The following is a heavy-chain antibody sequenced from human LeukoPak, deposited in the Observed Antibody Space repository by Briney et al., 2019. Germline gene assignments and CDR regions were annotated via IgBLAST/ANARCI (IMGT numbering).Heavy chain of an antibody. V-gene: IGHV5-51*01. J-gene: IGHJ4*02. CDR3: ARLDEQQQLVTTRAFDY. Sequence: GESLKISCKGSGYSFTSYWIGWVRQMPGKGLEWMRIIYPGDSDTRYSPSFQGQVTISADKSISTAYLQWSSLKASDTAMYYCARLDEQQQLVTTRAFDYWGQGTLVTVSS. CDR1: GYSFTSYW. D-gene: IGHD6-13*01. CDR2: IYPGDSDT.